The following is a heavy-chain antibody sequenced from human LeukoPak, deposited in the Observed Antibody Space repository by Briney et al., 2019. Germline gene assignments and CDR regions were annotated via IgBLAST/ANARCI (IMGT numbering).Heavy chain of an antibody. Sequence: ASVKVSCKASGYTFTSYAMSWVRQAPGQGLEWMGWINPNTGNPSYAQGLTGRFVFSLDTSVSTAYLQITSLKADDTAVYYCARAYQRLGELSLPDYWGQGTLVTVSS. V-gene: IGHV7-4-1*02. CDR1: GYTFTSYA. CDR2: INPNTGNP. J-gene: IGHJ4*02. D-gene: IGHD3-16*02. CDR3: ARAYQRLGELSLPDY.